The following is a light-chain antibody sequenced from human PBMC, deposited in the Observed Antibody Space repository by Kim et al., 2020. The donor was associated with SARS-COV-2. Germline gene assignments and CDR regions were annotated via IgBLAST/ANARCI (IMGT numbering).Light chain of an antibody. V-gene: IGLV1-40*01. CDR2: GNS. J-gene: IGLJ2*01. CDR1: SSNIGAGYD. Sequence: QSVLTQPPSVSGAPGQRVTISCTGSSSNIGAGYDVHWYQQLPGTAPKLLIYGNSNRPSGVPDRFSGSKSGTSASLAITGLQAEDEADYYCQSYDSSLSGFVCGGGTQLTV. CDR3: QSYDSSLSGFV.